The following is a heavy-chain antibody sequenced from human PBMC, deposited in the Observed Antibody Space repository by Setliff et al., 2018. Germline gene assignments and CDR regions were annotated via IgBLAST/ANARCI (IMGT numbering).Heavy chain of an antibody. J-gene: IGHJ4*02. Sequence: SETLSLTCAVSGYSISSGYYWGWIRQPPGKGLEWIGSIYHSGSTNYNPSLKSRVTISVDTSKNQFSLKLSSVTAADTALYYCTVYNTGSSKDHYWGQGTPVTVS. CDR3: TVYNTGSSKDHY. CDR2: IYHSGST. CDR1: GYSISSGYY. D-gene: IGHD2-8*02. V-gene: IGHV4-38-2*01.